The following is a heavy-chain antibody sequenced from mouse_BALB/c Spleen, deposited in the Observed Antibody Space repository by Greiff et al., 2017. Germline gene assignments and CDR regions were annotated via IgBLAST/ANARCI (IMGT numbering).Heavy chain of an antibody. Sequence: QVQLQQSGAELARPAASVKLSCKASGYTFTSYWMQWVKQRPGQGLEWIGAIYPGDGDTRYTQKFKGKATLTADKSSSTAYMQLSSLASEDSAVYYCARFGNGYFDVWGAGTTVTVSS. J-gene: IGHJ1*01. CDR2: IYPGDGDT. D-gene: IGHD2-1*01. CDR1: GYTFTSYW. V-gene: IGHV1-87*01. CDR3: ARFGNGYFDV.